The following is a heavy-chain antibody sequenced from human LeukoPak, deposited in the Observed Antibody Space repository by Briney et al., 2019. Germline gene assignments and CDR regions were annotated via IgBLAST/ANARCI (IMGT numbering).Heavy chain of an antibody. CDR1: GGSISSGDYY. D-gene: IGHD1-26*01. V-gene: IGHV4-30-4*01. CDR3: AREGYSGSYPWEGYYYYGMDV. Sequence: PSQTLSLTCTVSGGSISSGDYYWSWIRQPPGKGLEWIGYIYYSGSTYYNPSLKSRVTISVDTSKNQFSLKLSSVTAADTAVYYCAREGYSGSYPWEGYYYYGMDVWGQGTTVTVSS. CDR2: IYYSGST. J-gene: IGHJ6*02.